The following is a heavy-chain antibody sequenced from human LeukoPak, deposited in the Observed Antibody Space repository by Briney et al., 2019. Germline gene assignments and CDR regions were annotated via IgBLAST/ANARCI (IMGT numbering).Heavy chain of an antibody. Sequence: ASVKVSCTASGYTFTSYGFSWVRQAPGQGLEWMGWISAYNGNTKYPQKFQGRVTLTTDTSTSTAYMELRSLTSDDTAVYYCGRSSGYYVDFGYWGQGTLVTVSS. CDR2: ISAYNGNT. J-gene: IGHJ4*02. V-gene: IGHV1-18*01. CDR3: GRSSGYYVDFGY. D-gene: IGHD3-22*01. CDR1: GYTFTSYG.